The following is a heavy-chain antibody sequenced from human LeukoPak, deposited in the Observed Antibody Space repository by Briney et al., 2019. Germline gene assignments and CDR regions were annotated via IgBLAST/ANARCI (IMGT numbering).Heavy chain of an antibody. J-gene: IGHJ3*01. CDR3: ARDRAGDSFDL. CDR2: IHTSGST. CDR1: GDSISRGNYY. V-gene: IGHV4-61*02. D-gene: IGHD7-27*01. Sequence: SQTLSLTCTVSGDSISRGNYYWTWIRQPAGKRLEWIGRIHTSGSTNYNPSLKSQVTISMDTSKNQFSLNLNSVTAADTAVYYCARDRAGDSFDLWGQGTMVTVSS.